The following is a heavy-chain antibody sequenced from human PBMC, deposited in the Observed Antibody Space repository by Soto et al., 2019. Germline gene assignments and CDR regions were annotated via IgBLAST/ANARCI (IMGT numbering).Heavy chain of an antibody. CDR3: SRVDPGETSPFDH. D-gene: IGHD3-10*01. CDR2: INPFDGSR. V-gene: IGHV1-3*01. CDR1: GYTFTGYA. Sequence: ASVKVSCKASGYTFTGYAMHWVRQAPGQRLEWMGWINPFDGSRMFAQSFQGRVTMTRDTSTSTVYMEVSSLRSEDTAVYYCSRVDPGETSPFDHWGQGTLVTVSS. J-gene: IGHJ4*02.